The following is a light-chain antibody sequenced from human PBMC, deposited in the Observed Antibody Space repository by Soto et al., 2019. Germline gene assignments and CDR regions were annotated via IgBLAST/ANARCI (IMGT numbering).Light chain of an antibody. CDR3: EQYSSSPLT. V-gene: IGKV3-20*01. J-gene: IGKJ4*01. Sequence: EIVLTQSPSTLSLSPGERPTLSCRASQSVSSNYLAWYQQKPGQAPRLLIYGASSRATGITDRFSGSGSGTDFTLTISRLEPEDFAVYYCEQYSSSPLTFGGGTKVDIK. CDR1: QSVSSNY. CDR2: GAS.